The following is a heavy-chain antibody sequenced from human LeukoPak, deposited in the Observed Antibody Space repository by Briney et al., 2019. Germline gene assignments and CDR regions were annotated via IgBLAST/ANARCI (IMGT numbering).Heavy chain of an antibody. J-gene: IGHJ6*02. CDR3: ARDLGPGQNYGMDV. Sequence: SETLSLTCTISGGSISSISYYWGWIRQPPGKGLEWIGSIYYTGSTYYNPSLKSRVTISVDKSKNQFSLKLSSVTAADTAVYYCARDLGPGQNYGMDVWGQGTTVTVSS. D-gene: IGHD1-14*01. CDR2: IYYTGST. CDR1: GGSISSISYY. V-gene: IGHV4-39*07.